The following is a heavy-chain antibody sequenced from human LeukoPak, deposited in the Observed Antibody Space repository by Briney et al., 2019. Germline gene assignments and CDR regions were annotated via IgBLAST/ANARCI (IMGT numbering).Heavy chain of an antibody. CDR2: IYYSGST. Sequence: SETLSLTCTVSGGSISSSSYYWGWIRQPPGKGLEWIGSIYYSGSTYYNPSLKSRVTISVDTSKNQFSLKLSSVTAADTAVYYCARQHYDFWSGYWDYYYYYMDVWGKGTTVTISS. CDR1: GGSISSSSYY. D-gene: IGHD3-3*01. V-gene: IGHV4-39*07. CDR3: ARQHYDFWSGYWDYYYYYMDV. J-gene: IGHJ6*03.